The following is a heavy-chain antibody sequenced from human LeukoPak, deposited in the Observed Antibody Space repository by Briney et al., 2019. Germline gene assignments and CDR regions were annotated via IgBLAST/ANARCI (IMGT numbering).Heavy chain of an antibody. CDR2: IKSKTDGGAT. CDR1: GFTFSNAW. V-gene: IGHV3-15*07. CDR3: TTRHQLWSQGSDY. Sequence: GGSLRLSCAASGFTFSNAWMNWGRQAPGKGLEWVGRIKSKTDGGATDYAAPVKGRFTISRDDSKNTLYLQMTSLKTEDTAVYYCTTRHQLWSQGSDYWGQGTLVTVSS. D-gene: IGHD5-18*01. J-gene: IGHJ4*02.